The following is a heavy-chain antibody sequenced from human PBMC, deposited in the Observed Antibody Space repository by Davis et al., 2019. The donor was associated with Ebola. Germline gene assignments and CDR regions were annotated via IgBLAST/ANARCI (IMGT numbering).Heavy chain of an antibody. V-gene: IGHV1-18*01. CDR2: INNGNT. J-gene: IGHJ3*02. D-gene: IGHD7-27*01. CDR3: SRDPWADPFDI. Sequence: ASVKVSCKASGYTFTNYGITWVQQAPGEGLEWMGWINNGNTHYAQNLQGRVTMTIDTSTSTAYMELRSLRSDDTAMYYCSRDPWADPFDIWGQGTLVTVSS. CDR1: GYTFTNYG.